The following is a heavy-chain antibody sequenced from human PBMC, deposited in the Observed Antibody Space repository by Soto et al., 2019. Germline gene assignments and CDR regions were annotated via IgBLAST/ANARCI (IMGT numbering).Heavy chain of an antibody. D-gene: IGHD3-10*01. CDR3: ARDRYYGSGSYYNRHYYYGMDV. V-gene: IGHV3-48*03. Sequence: LRLSCAASGFTFSSYEMNWVRQAPGKGLEWVSYISSSGSTIYYADSVKGRFTISRDNAKNSLYLQMNSLRAKDTAVYYCARDRYYGSGSYYNRHYYYGMDVWGQGTTVTVS. CDR2: ISSSGSTI. CDR1: GFTFSSYE. J-gene: IGHJ6*02.